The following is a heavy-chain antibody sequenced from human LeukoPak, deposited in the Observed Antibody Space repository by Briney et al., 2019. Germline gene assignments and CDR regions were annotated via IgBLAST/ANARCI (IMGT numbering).Heavy chain of an antibody. D-gene: IGHD3-22*01. J-gene: IGHJ6*03. Sequence: GGSLRLSCVASGFTFSSHGMNWVRQAPGKGLEWVSGIIPSGHTTYYADSVKGRFTISRDNSKNTLYLQMNSLRAEDTAVYYCARNYYDSTDYYYYYYMDVWGKGTTVTVSS. CDR2: IIPSGHTT. CDR3: ARNYYDSTDYYYYYYMDV. V-gene: IGHV3-23*01. CDR1: GFTFSSHG.